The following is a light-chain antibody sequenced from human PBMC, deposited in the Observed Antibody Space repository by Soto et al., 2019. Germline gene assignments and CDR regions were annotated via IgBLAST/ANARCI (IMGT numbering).Light chain of an antibody. CDR2: GTS. V-gene: IGKV3-20*01. CDR3: QQYHISPFT. J-gene: IGKJ4*01. CDR1: QSVSSSY. Sequence: EIVLTQSPATLSLSPGERATLSCRASQSVSSSYLAWYQQKPGQAPRLLIYGTSNRATGIPDRFSGSGFGTDFTLTISRLEPEDFAVYYCQQYHISPFTFGGGTKVEIK.